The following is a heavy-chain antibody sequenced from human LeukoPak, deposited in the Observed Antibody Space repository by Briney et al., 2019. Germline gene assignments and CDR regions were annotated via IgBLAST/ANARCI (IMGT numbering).Heavy chain of an antibody. V-gene: IGHV7-4-1*02. J-gene: IGHJ4*02. D-gene: IGHD2-2*01. Sequence: GASVKVSCKASGYTFTSYAMNWVRQAPGQGLEWMGWINTNTGNPTYAQGFTGRFVFSLDTSVSTAYLQISSLKAEDTAVYYCARKGWGLGYCSSTSCGTGETNFDYWGQGTLVTVSS. CDR3: ARKGWGLGYCSSTSCGTGETNFDY. CDR2: INTNTGNP. CDR1: GYTFTSYA.